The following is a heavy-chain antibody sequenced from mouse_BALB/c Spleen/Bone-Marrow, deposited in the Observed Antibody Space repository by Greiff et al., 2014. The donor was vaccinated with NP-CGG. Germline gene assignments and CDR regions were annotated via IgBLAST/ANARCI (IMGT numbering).Heavy chain of an antibody. J-gene: IGHJ3*01. D-gene: IGHD2-1*01. V-gene: IGHV14-4*02. CDR2: IDPENGDT. CDR1: GFNIKDYY. CDR3: NAWGGNHGRTWFAY. Sequence: EVQLQQSGAELVRSGASVKLSCTASGFNIKDYYMHWVKQRPEQGLEWIGWIDPENGDTEYAPKFQGKATMTTDTSSNTAYLQLSSLTSEDTAVYYCNAWGGNHGRTWFAYWGQGTLVTVSA.